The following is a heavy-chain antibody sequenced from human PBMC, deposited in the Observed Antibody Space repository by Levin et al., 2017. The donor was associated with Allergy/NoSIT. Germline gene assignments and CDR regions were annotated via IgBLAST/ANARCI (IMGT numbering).Heavy chain of an antibody. CDR1: GFSFSRYW. J-gene: IGHJ4*02. V-gene: IGHV3-7*01. Sequence: GGSLRLSCSASGFSFSRYWMTWVRQPPGKGLEWVANITPDGGGKYYLDSVEGRFTISRDNARNSVYLQMNSLRVDDTAVYYCARIGYSSSSFDYWGQGTLVTASS. D-gene: IGHD2-15*01. CDR3: ARIGYSSSSFDY. CDR2: ITPDGGGK.